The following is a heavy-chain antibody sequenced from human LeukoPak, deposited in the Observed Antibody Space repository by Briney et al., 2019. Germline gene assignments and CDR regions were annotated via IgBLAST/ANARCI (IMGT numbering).Heavy chain of an antibody. V-gene: IGHV4-34*01. CDR2: INHSGST. J-gene: IGHJ3*02. CDR1: GGSFSGYY. D-gene: IGHD3-22*01. CDR3: ARGGDSSGYYPYAFDI. Sequence: PSETLSLTCAVYGGSFSGYYWSWIRQPPGKGLEWIGEINHSGSTNYNPSLKRRGTISVDPSKNQFSLKLSSVTAADTAVYYCARGGDSSGYYPYAFDIWGQGTMVTVSS.